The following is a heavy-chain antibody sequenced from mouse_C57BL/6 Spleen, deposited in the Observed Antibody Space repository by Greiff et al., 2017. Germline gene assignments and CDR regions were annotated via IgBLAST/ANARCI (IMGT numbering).Heavy chain of an antibody. D-gene: IGHD2-3*01. CDR1: GYTFTDYN. J-gene: IGHJ1*03. Sequence: EVQLQQSGPELVKPGASVKMSCKASGYTFTDYNMHWVKQSHGKSLEWIGYINPNNGGTSYNQKFKGKATLTVNKSSSTAYMELRSLTSEDSAVYYCARWLLGDWYFDVWGTGTTVTVSS. CDR3: ARWLLGDWYFDV. CDR2: INPNNGGT. V-gene: IGHV1-22*01.